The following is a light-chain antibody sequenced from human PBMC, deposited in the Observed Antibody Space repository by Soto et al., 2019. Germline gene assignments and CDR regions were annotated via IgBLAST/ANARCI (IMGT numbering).Light chain of an antibody. J-gene: IGLJ1*01. V-gene: IGLV2-14*03. CDR1: SSDIGGYNY. CDR2: DVT. CDR3: SSYRASSTTHYV. Sequence: QSVLTQPASLSGSRGQSITISCTGTSSDIGGYNYVSWYQQHPGKAPKLIIHDVTNRPSGVSDRFFGSKSGNTASLTISGLQAEDEADYYCSSYRASSTTHYVFGTGTKVTVL.